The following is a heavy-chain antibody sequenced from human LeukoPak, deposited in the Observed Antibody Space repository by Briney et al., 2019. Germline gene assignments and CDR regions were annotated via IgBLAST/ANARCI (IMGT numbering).Heavy chain of an antibody. CDR2: IYPDDSDT. Sequence: GESLKISCKGSGYSFTSYWIGWVRQMPGKGLEWMGIIYPDDSDTRYSPSFEGQVIISVDKSISTAYLQWSSLKASDTATYYCARRNPMSGDSFDSWGQGTLVTVSS. J-gene: IGHJ4*02. D-gene: IGHD4-17*01. CDR1: GYSFTSYW. V-gene: IGHV5-51*01. CDR3: ARRNPMSGDSFDS.